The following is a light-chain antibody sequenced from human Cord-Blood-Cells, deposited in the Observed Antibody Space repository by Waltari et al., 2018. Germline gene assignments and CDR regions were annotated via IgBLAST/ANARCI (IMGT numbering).Light chain of an antibody. V-gene: IGKV3-11*01. CDR2: DAS. CDR3: QQRSNWPLT. Sequence: ELVLTQPPATVSLSPGERATLSCRASQSVSSYLAWYQQKPGQAPRLLIYDASNRATGIPARFSGSGSGTDFTLTISSLEPEDFAVYYCQQRSNWPLTFGGGTKVEIK. CDR1: QSVSSY. J-gene: IGKJ4*01.